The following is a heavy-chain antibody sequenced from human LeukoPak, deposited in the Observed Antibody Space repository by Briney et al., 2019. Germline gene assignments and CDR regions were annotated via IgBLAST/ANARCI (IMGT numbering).Heavy chain of an antibody. V-gene: IGHV4-59*01. CDR3: ARDLGDYGGNSEDDAFDI. J-gene: IGHJ3*02. Sequence: PSETLSLTCTVSGGSISSYYWSWIRQPPGKGLEWMGYIYYGGSTSYNPSLKSRVTISVATSKNQFSLKLSSVTAADTAVYYCARDLGDYGGNSEDDAFDIWGQGTMVTVSS. CDR2: IYYGGST. D-gene: IGHD4-23*01. CDR1: GGSISSYY.